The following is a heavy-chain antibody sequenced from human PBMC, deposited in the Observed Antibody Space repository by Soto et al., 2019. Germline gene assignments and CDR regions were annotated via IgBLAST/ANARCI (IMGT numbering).Heavy chain of an antibody. CDR2: ISYDGSNK. CDR3: AKEGAIAVGHDAFDI. J-gene: IGHJ3*02. CDR1: GFTFSSYG. V-gene: IGHV3-30*18. D-gene: IGHD6-19*01. Sequence: PGGSLRLSCAASGFTFSSYGMHWVRQAPGKGLEWVAVISYDGSNKYYADSVKGRFTISRDNSKNTLYLQMNSLRAEDTAVYYCAKEGAIAVGHDAFDIWGQGTMVTVSS.